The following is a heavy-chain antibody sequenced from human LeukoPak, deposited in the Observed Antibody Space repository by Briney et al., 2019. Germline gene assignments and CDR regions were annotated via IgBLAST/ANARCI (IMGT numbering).Heavy chain of an antibody. CDR3: ARKANRIAVADYYFDY. V-gene: IGHV4-59*01. D-gene: IGHD6-19*01. CDR2: IYYNGST. Sequence: SETLSLTCTVSGGSISSYYWSWIRQPPGKGLEWIGYIYYNGSTNYNPSLKSRVTISVDTSKNQFSLKLSSVTAADTAVYYCARKANRIAVADYYFDYWGQGTLVTVSS. J-gene: IGHJ4*02. CDR1: GGSISSYY.